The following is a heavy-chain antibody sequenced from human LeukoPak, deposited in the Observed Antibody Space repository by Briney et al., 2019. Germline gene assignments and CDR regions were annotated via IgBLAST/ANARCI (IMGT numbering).Heavy chain of an antibody. V-gene: IGHV4-4*08. CDR3: ARDHNSPYYFDY. J-gene: IGHJ4*02. CDR1: GGSISSYY. D-gene: IGHD1-14*01. CDR2: IYYSGST. Sequence: SETLSLTCTVSGGSISSYYWSWIRQHPGKGLEWIGYIYYSGSTYYNPSLKSRVTISLDTSKNQFSLRLSSVTAADTAIYYCARDHNSPYYFDYWGQGTLVTVSS.